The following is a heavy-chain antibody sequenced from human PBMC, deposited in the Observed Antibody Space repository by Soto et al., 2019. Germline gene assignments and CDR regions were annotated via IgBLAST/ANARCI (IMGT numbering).Heavy chain of an antibody. J-gene: IGHJ6*02. D-gene: IGHD2-15*01. V-gene: IGHV1-69*06. CDR1: GCTFSSYA. CDR3: ATTSEYIVVVVAATSPGYYYGMDV. Sequence: SVKVSCKASGCTFSSYAISWVRQAPGQVLEWMGGIIPIFGTANYAQKFQGRVTITADKSTSTAYMELSSLRSEDTAVYYCATTSEYIVVVVAATSPGYYYGMDVWGQGTTVTVSS. CDR2: IIPIFGTA.